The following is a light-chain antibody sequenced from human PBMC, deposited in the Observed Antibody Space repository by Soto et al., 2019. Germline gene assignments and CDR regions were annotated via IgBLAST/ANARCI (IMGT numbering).Light chain of an antibody. CDR2: GAS. CDR3: QQYNTWPRA. V-gene: IGKV3D-15*01. CDR1: QSVSID. J-gene: IGKJ1*01. Sequence: EIVMTQSPATLSVSPGERATHSCRASQSVSIDLAWYQQKPGQAPRLLIYGASTRATGIPARFSGSGSGTEFTLTISSLQSEDFAVYYCQQYNTWPRAFGQGTKVEIK.